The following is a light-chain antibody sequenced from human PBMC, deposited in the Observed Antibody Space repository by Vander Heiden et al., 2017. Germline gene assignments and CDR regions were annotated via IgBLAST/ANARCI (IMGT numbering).Light chain of an antibody. Sequence: VLTQSPATLSLSPGERATLSCRASQSVSSYLAWYQQKPGQAPRLLIYDASNRATGIPARFSGSGSGTDFTLTISSLEPEDFAVYYCQQRSNWAITFGQGTRLEIK. J-gene: IGKJ5*01. CDR3: QQRSNWAIT. CDR1: QSVSSY. V-gene: IGKV3-11*01. CDR2: DAS.